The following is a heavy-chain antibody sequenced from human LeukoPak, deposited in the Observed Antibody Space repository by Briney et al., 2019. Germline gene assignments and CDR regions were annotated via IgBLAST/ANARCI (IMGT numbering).Heavy chain of an antibody. V-gene: IGHV3-23*01. CDR2: ISGSGGST. J-gene: IGHJ4*02. Sequence: PGGSLRLSCAASGFTFSSYAMSWVRQAPGKGLEWVSAISGSGGSTYYADSVEGRFTISRDNSKNTLYLQMNSLRAEDTAVYYCAKDPPIVVVPAADYFDYWGQGTLVTVSS. CDR1: GFTFSSYA. CDR3: AKDPPIVVVPAADYFDY. D-gene: IGHD2-2*01.